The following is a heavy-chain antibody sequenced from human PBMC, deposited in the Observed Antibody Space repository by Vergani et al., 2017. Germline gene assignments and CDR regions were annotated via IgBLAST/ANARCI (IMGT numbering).Heavy chain of an antibody. CDR3: TTGSSTSCYSCVDYYGMDV. J-gene: IGHJ6*02. Sequence: EVQLVESGGGLVKPGGSLRLSCAASGFTFSNAWMSWVRQAPGKGLEWVGRIKSKTDGGTTDYAAPVKGRFTISRDYSKNTLYLQMNSLKTEDTAVYYCTTGSSTSCYSCVDYYGMDVWGQGTTVTVSS. CDR2: IKSKTDGGTT. D-gene: IGHD2-2*01. CDR1: GFTFSNAW. V-gene: IGHV3-15*01.